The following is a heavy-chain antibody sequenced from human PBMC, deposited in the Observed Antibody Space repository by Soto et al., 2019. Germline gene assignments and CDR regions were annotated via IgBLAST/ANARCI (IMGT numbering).Heavy chain of an antibody. D-gene: IGHD2-2*01. V-gene: IGHV3-23*01. Sequence: EVQLLESGGGLVQPGGPLRLSCAASGFTFSSYAITCVRQAPGKGLQWVSTITGNGGNTYYGDSVKGRFAISRDSSKNTLYLEMSSLRADDTAVYYCAKVWSIVVVPALFDFWGQGTLVTVSS. CDR2: ITGNGGNT. CDR1: GFTFSSYA. CDR3: AKVWSIVVVPALFDF. J-gene: IGHJ4*02.